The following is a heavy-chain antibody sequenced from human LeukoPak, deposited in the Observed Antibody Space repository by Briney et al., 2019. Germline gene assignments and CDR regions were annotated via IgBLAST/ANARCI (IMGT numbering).Heavy chain of an antibody. CDR1: GFTFSSYW. V-gene: IGHV3-7*01. Sequence: GGSLRFSCAASGFTFSSYWMSWVRQAPGKGLEWVAYIKQDGSEKYYVDSVKGRFTISRDNAKNSLYLQMNSLRAEDTAVYYCASPRSITGNPIDYWGQGTLVTVSS. CDR2: IKQDGSEK. D-gene: IGHD1-20*01. J-gene: IGHJ4*02. CDR3: ASPRSITGNPIDY.